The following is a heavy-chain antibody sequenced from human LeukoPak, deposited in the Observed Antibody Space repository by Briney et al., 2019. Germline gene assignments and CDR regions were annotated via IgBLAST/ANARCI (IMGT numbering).Heavy chain of an antibody. CDR1: GFTFSSYG. D-gene: IGHD3-9*01. V-gene: IGHV3-30*02. J-gene: IGHJ6*04. CDR2: IRYDGSNK. CDR3: AKGAYDILTEDV. Sequence: SGGSLRLSCAASGFTFSSYGMHWVRQAPGKGLERVAFIRYDGSNKYYADSVKGRFTISRDNSKNTLYLQMNSLRAEDTAVYYCAKGAYDILTEDVWGKGTTVTVSS.